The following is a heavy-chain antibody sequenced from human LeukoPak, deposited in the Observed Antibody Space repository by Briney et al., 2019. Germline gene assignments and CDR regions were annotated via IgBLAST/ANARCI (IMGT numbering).Heavy chain of an antibody. CDR3: AREGAGIMIRGVILDY. J-gene: IGHJ4*02. V-gene: IGHV3-48*03. CDR1: GFTFSSYE. Sequence: GGSLRLSCEASGFTFSSYEMNWVRQAPGKGLEWVSYISNIDTTIYYADSVKGRFTISRDNAKNTLYLQMNSLRAEDTALYYCAREGAGIMIRGVILDYWGQGTLVTVSS. D-gene: IGHD3-10*01. CDR2: ISNIDTTI.